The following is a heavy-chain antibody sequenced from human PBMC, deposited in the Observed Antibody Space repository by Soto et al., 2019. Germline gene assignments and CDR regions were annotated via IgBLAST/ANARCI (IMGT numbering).Heavy chain of an antibody. D-gene: IGHD3-3*01. V-gene: IGHV4-61*01. CDR1: GGSGSSGSYY. CDR2: IYYSGST. J-gene: IGHJ4*02. CDR3: ARGGLWSGYDDY. Sequence: SETLSLTCTFSGGSGSSGSYYWSWIRQPPGKGLEWIGYIYYSGSTNYNPSLKSRVTISVDTSKNQFSLKLSSVTAADTAVYYCARGGLWSGYDDYWGQGTLVTVSS.